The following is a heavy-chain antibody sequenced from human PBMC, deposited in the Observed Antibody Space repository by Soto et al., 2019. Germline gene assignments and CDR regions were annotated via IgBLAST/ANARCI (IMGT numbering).Heavy chain of an antibody. D-gene: IGHD6-13*01. J-gene: IGHJ6*02. CDR1: GYTFTSYY. CDR3: ARGVAAADHYYYGMDV. V-gene: IGHV1-46*01. Sequence: QVQLVQSGAEVKKPGASVKVSCKASGYTFTSYYMHWVRQAPGQGLEWMGIINPSGGSTSYAQKFQGRVTRTRDTSTSTVYMELSSLRSEDTAVYYCARGVAAADHYYYGMDVWGQGTTVTVSS. CDR2: INPSGGST.